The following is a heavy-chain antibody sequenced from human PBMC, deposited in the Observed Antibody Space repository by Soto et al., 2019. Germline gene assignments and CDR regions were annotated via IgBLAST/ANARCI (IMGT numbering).Heavy chain of an antibody. CDR3: ARTRYCSGGSCYAWFDP. CDR1: RYTFTGYY. D-gene: IGHD2-15*01. J-gene: IGHJ5*02. CDR2: INPNSGGT. Sequence: ASVKVSCKASRYTFTGYYMHWVRQAPGQGLEWMGWINPNSGGTNYAQKFQGRVTMTRDTSISTAYMELSRLRSDDTAVYYCARTRYCSGGSCYAWFDPWGQGTLVTVSS. V-gene: IGHV1-2*02.